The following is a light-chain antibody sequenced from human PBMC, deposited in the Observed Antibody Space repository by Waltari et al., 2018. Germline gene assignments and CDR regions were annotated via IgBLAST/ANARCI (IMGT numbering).Light chain of an antibody. Sequence: QSALTQPPSASGSPGQSVTISCTGTASDVGGYRYVSWCQQHPGKSPKRLMFDVSKRPAGVPDRFSGSKSGNTASLTVSGLQAEDEADYYCSSYAGSNNYVFGTGTKVTVL. V-gene: IGLV2-8*01. CDR3: SSYAGSNNYV. CDR2: DVS. J-gene: IGLJ1*01. CDR1: ASDVGGYRY.